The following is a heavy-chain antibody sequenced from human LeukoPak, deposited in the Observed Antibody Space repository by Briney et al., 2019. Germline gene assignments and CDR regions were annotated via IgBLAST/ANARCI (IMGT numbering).Heavy chain of an antibody. D-gene: IGHD5-24*01. CDR2: ISYDGSNK. CDR1: GFTFSGYA. CDR3: ARDPVEVATISYFDY. Sequence: GGSLRLSCAASGFTFSGYAMHWVRQAPGKGLEWVAVISYDGSNKYYADSVKGRFTISRDNSKNTLYLQMNSLRAEDTAVYYCARDPVEVATISYFDYWGQGTLVTVSS. V-gene: IGHV3-30*04. J-gene: IGHJ4*02.